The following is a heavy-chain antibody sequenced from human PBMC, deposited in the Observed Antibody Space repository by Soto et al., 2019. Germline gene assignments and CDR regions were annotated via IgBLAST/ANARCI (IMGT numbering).Heavy chain of an antibody. D-gene: IGHD1-26*01. Sequence: EVQLLESGGGLVQPVGSLRLYCAASGVTCRTYAMSWVRQAPGKGLEWVSAISGSGDSTYYTDSVKGRFTISRDNSKNPLYLKMNSLRAEDTALYYCAVRKPGSFFDYWGQGTLVTVSS. CDR2: ISGSGDST. J-gene: IGHJ4*02. CDR1: GVTCRTYA. V-gene: IGHV3-23*01. CDR3: AVRKPGSFFDY.